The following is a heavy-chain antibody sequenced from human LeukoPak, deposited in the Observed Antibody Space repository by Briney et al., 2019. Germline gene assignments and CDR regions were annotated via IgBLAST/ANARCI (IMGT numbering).Heavy chain of an antibody. CDR2: IHPNSGKT. J-gene: IGHJ4*02. D-gene: IGHD4-23*01. Sequence: ASVKVSCKASGYAFRSYEINWVRQAPEQGLEWVGWIHPNSGKTGYAQKFQGRVTMTRDTSTETAFIELSSLKFDDTATFYCARGHYGGNRYFDIWGQGTLVTVSS. V-gene: IGHV1-8*01. CDR1: GYAFRSYE. CDR3: ARGHYGGNRYFDI.